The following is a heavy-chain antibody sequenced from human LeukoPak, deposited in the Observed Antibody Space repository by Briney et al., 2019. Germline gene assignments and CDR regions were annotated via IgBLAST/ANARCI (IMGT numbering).Heavy chain of an antibody. D-gene: IGHD6-19*01. J-gene: IGHJ4*02. Sequence: PGGSLRLSCAASGFTFSSYGMHWVRQAPGKGLEWVAVISYDGSNKYYADSVKGRFTISRDNSKNTLYLQMNSLRAEDTAVYYCAKDGLAVAGTRRVLIDYWGQGTLVTVSS. CDR1: GFTFSSYG. CDR2: ISYDGSNK. CDR3: AKDGLAVAGTRRVLIDY. V-gene: IGHV3-30*18.